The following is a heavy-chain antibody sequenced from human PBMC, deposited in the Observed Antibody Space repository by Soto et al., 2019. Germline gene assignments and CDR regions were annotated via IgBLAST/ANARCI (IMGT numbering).Heavy chain of an antibody. J-gene: IGHJ5*02. V-gene: IGHV5-51*01. D-gene: IGHD3-3*01. Sequence: PGESLKISCKGSGYSFTSYWIGWVRQMPGKGLEWMGIIYPGDSDTRYSPSFQGQVTISADKSISTAYLQWSSLKASDTAMYYCARTDYDFWSGLNWFDPWGQGTLVTVSS. CDR3: ARTDYDFWSGLNWFDP. CDR2: IYPGDSDT. CDR1: GYSFTSYW.